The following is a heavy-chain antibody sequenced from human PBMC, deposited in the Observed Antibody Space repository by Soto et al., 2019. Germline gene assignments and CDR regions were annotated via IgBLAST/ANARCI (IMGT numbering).Heavy chain of an antibody. CDR1: GFTFSGHW. V-gene: IGHV3-74*01. D-gene: IGHD6-19*01. Sequence: EVQLVESGGGVVQPGGSLRLSCAASGFTFSGHWMHWVRQAPGEGLVWVSRITPDGSTTDYADSVKGRFSISRDNAKNMLYLQINSLRVEDSAAYYCTSLSIAVAHFAFDLWGQGTLVTVSS. CDR2: ITPDGSTT. J-gene: IGHJ3*01. CDR3: TSLSIAVAHFAFDL.